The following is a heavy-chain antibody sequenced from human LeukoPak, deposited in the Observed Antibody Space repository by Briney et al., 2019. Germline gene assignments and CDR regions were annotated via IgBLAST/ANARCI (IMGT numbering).Heavy chain of an antibody. D-gene: IGHD2-21*02. V-gene: IGHV3-11*06. CDR2: ISSSSSYT. Sequence: PGGSLRLSWAASGFTFSAYYMGWIRQAPGKGLEWVSYISSSSSYTNYADSVKGRFTISRDNAKNSLYLQMNSLRAEDTAVYYCARDNKRLAYCGGDCSTFDPWGQGTLVTVSS. CDR3: ARDNKRLAYCGGDCSTFDP. CDR1: GFTFSAYY. J-gene: IGHJ5*02.